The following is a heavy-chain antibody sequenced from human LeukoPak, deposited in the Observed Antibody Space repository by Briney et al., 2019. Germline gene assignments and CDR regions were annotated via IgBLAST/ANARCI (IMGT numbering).Heavy chain of an antibody. CDR1: GLTFSSYA. V-gene: IGHV3-30-3*01. CDR2: ISYDGSNK. J-gene: IGHJ4*02. Sequence: PGRSLRLSCAASGLTFSSYAMHWVRQAPGKGLEWVAVISYDGSNKYYADSVKGRFTISRDNSKNTLYLQMNSLRAEDTAVYYCARGSHSSGWYYYYWGQGTLVTVSS. D-gene: IGHD6-19*01. CDR3: ARGSHSSGWYYYY.